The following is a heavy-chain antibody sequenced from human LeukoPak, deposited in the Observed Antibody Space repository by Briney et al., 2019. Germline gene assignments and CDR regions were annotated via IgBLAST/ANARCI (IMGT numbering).Heavy chain of an antibody. CDR1: GYTLTELS. J-gene: IGHJ3*02. V-gene: IGHV1-24*01. CDR3: ATSLPQVIVVVPAAVLAFDI. CDR2: FDPEDGET. Sequence: ASVKVSCRVSGYTLTELSMHWVRQAPGKGLEWMGGFDPEDGETIYAQKFQGRVTMTEDTSTDTAYMELSSLRSEDTAVYYCATSLPQVIVVVPAAVLAFDIWGQGTMVTVSS. D-gene: IGHD2-2*01.